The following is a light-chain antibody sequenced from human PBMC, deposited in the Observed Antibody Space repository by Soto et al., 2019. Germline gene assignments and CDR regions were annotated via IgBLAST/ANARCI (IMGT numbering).Light chain of an antibody. CDR3: QQYGGSSPSYT. V-gene: IGKV3-20*01. CDR2: RAS. Sequence: EIVLTQSPGTLSLSPGERATLSCRASQSITTSFLAWYQQKPGQAPRLLIYRASTRLTGIPDRLSGSGSGTDFPRTLSRLEPEDFAVYNCQQYGGSSPSYTFGQGTNVEIK. CDR1: QSITTSF. J-gene: IGKJ2*01.